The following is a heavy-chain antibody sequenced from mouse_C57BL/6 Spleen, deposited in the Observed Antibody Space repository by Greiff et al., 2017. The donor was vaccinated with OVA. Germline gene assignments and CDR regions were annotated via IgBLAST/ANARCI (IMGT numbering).Heavy chain of an antibody. CDR1: GYTFTEYT. D-gene: IGHD2-1*01. J-gene: IGHJ3*01. CDR3: ARHEGGYYGNYEAWFAY. CDR2: FYPGSGSI. V-gene: IGHV1-62-2*01. Sequence: QVQLKQSGAELVKPGASVKLSCKASGYTFTEYTIHWVKQRSGQGLEWIGWFYPGSGSIKYNEKFKDKATLTADKSSSTVYMELSRLTSEDSAVYFCARHEGGYYGNYEAWFAYWGQGTLVTVSA.